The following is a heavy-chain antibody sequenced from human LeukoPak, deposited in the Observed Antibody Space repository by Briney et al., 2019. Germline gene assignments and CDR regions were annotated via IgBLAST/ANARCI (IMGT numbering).Heavy chain of an antibody. CDR3: ARFTYYDILTGYWGSGEIDY. D-gene: IGHD3-9*01. Sequence: SETLSLTCAVYGGSFSGYYWSWIRQHPGKGLEWIGYIYYSGSTYYNPSLKSRVTISVDTSKNQFSLKLSSVTAADTAVYYCARFTYYDILTGYWGSGEIDYWGQGTQVTVSS. V-gene: IGHV4-31*11. CDR1: GGSFSGYY. J-gene: IGHJ4*02. CDR2: IYYSGST.